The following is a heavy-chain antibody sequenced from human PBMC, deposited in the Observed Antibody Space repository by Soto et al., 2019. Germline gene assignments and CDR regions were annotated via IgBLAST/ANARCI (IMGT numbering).Heavy chain of an antibody. CDR3: AKESIVGSGGRLSPDDAFDI. J-gene: IGHJ3*02. CDR2: ISYDGSNK. V-gene: IGHV3-30*18. D-gene: IGHD2-15*01. Sequence: QVQLVESGGGVVQPGRSLRLSCAASGFTFSSYGMHWVRQAPGKGLEWVAVISYDGSNKYYADSVKGRFTISRDNSKNTLYLQMNSLRAEDTAVYYCAKESIVGSGGRLSPDDAFDIWGQGTMVTVS. CDR1: GFTFSSYG.